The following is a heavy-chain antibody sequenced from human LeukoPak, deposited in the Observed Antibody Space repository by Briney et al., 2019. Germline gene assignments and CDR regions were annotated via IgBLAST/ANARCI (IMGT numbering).Heavy chain of an antibody. CDR2: MKPSGGAT. CDR1: GYTFTSYS. J-gene: IGHJ4*02. V-gene: IGHV1-46*01. Sequence: ASVKVSCKASGYTFTSYSIHWVRQAPGQGLEWMGIMKPSGGATNYAQKFQGRVTMTRDTSTSTVYLGVSSLRSEDTAVYYCARGNPVDSWGQGTLVTVSS. CDR3: ARGNPVDS.